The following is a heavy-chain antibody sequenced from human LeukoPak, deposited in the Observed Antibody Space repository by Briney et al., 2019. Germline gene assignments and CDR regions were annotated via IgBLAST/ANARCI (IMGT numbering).Heavy chain of an antibody. V-gene: IGHV1-2*02. CDR3: ARRGDWNHHDF. D-gene: IGHD1-1*01. CDR1: GYTFTDYY. CDR2: INPKSGGT. J-gene: IGHJ4*02. Sequence: ASVKVSCKASGYTFTDYYMHWVRQAPGQGLEWMGWINPKSGGTNYAQKFQGRVTMTRDTSISTAYMELSSLRSDDTAAYYCARRGDWNHHDFWGQGTLVTVSS.